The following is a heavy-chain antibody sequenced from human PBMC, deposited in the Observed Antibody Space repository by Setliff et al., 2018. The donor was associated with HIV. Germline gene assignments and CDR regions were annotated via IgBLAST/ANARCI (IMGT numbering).Heavy chain of an antibody. CDR1: GYTLSEIS. Sequence: ASVKVSCKVSGYTLSEISMHWVRQAPGKGLEWMGGFDPEDDETVYAQKFQGRVTMTEDTSTDTAYMELSSLTSEDTAIYYCAKVDDGQCNTFNCRDFDYWGRGTLVTVSS. V-gene: IGHV1-24*01. CDR2: FDPEDDET. D-gene: IGHD1-1*01. J-gene: IGHJ4*02. CDR3: AKVDDGQCNTFNCRDFDY.